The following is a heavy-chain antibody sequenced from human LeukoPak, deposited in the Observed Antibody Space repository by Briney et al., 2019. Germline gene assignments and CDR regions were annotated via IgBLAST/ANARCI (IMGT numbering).Heavy chain of an antibody. D-gene: IGHD5-24*01. CDR1: GGSISSSSYY. CDR2: IYHSGST. V-gene: IGHV4-39*07. J-gene: IGHJ4*02. Sequence: SETLSPTCTVSGGSISSSSYYWGWIRQPPGKGLEWIGSIYHSGSTYYNPSLKSRVTISVDTSKNQFSLKLSSVTAADTAVYYCASSLEMATIDYWGQGTLVTVSS. CDR3: ASSLEMATIDY.